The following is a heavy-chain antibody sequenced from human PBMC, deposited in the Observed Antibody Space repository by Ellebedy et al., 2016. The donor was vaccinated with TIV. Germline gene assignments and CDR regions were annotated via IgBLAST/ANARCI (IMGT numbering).Heavy chain of an antibody. CDR2: IKQDGSEE. CDR3: ARGSGWIIDY. J-gene: IGHJ4*02. V-gene: IGHV3-7*04. Sequence: PGGSLRLSCTDSGFTVSSYWMQWVRKAQGKGLEWVANIKQDGSEEYYLDSVKGRFTISRDNAKKSLYLQINSLRSEDTAVYYCARGSGWIIDYWGQGTLVSVSS. D-gene: IGHD6-19*01. CDR1: GFTVSSYW.